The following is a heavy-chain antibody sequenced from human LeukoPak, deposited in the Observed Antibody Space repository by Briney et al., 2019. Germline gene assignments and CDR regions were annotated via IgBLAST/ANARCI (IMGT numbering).Heavy chain of an antibody. Sequence: GGSLRLSCAASGFTFSSYGMSWVRQAPGKGLEWVAVILSDGSNKYYADSVKGRFTISRDNSKNTLFLQMNSLRAEDTAVYSCASGPTYDYWGQGTLVTVSS. CDR1: GFTFSSYG. CDR3: ASGPTYDY. CDR2: ILSDGSNK. J-gene: IGHJ4*02. V-gene: IGHV3-30*03.